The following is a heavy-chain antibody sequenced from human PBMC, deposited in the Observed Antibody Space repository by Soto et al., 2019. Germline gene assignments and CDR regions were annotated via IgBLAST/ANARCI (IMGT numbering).Heavy chain of an antibody. CDR1: GGSINSGGYY. CDR3: ARDEWGGSVLAAFDI. Sequence: QVQLQESGPGLVKPSQTLSLTCTVSGGSINSGGYYWSWIRQHPGKGLEWIGYIYYSGSTYCNPSLKSRVTISVDTSKNQLSLKLSSVTAADTAFYYSARDEWGGSVLAAFDIWGQGTMVTVSS. J-gene: IGHJ3*02. CDR2: IYYSGST. V-gene: IGHV4-31*03. D-gene: IGHD3-16*01.